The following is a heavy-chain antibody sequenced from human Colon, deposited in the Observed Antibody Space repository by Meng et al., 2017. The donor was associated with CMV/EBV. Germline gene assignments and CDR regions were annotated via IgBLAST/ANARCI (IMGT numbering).Heavy chain of an antibody. CDR2: IAWDGDTS. J-gene: IGHJ4*02. Sequence: SCKASGYTFTGYYMHWVRQAPGKGLEWVSVIAWDGDTSYYVDSVKGRFTISRDTSKNSLYLEMNNLRPEDTAFYYCVKGGADLKWLLFDSWGPGTLVTVSS. CDR3: VKGGADLKWLLFDS. CDR1: GYTFTGYY. D-gene: IGHD3-3*01. V-gene: IGHV3-43D*03.